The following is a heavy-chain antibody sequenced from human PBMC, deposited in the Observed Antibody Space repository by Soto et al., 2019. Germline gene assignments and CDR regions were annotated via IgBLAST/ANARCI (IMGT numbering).Heavy chain of an antibody. CDR1: GYTFTGYY. J-gene: IGHJ6*02. Sequence: QVQLVQSGAEVKKPGASVKVSCKASGYTFTGYYMHWVRQAPGQGLEWMGWINPNSGGTNYAQKFQGWVTMTRDTSISTAYMELSRLRSDDTAVYYCARDYYDSRGYTFQGMDVWGQGSTVTVSS. V-gene: IGHV1-2*04. D-gene: IGHD3-22*01. CDR3: ARDYYDSRGYTFQGMDV. CDR2: INPNSGGT.